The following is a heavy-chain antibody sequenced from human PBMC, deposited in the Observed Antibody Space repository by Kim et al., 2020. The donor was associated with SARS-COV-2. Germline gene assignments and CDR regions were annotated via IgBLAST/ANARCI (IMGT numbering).Heavy chain of an antibody. CDR1: GGSISSCGCY. CDR2: NSYSGST. J-gene: IGHJ4*02. Sequence: SETLSLTCTVSGGSISSCGCYWSWLRQHPGKGWEWIGYNSYSGSTYYNPTLQSRVTISVDTTKNPLSLNLSSVTAAATAVYYCARAPKNYGPFVYWGQGT. D-gene: IGHD4-17*01. CDR3: ARAPKNYGPFVY. V-gene: IGHV4-31*03.